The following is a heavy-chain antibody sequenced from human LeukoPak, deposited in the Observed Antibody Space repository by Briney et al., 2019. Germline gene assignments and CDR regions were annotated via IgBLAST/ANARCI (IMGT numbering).Heavy chain of an antibody. V-gene: IGHV1-69*02. CDR2: IIPILGIA. Sequence: ASVKVSCKAPVGTFSSYTISWVRQAPGQGLEWMGRIIPILGIANYAQKFQGRVTITADKSTSTAYMELSSLRSEDTAVYYCSCIAAAGTVDYWGQGTLVTVSS. CDR1: VGTFSSYT. J-gene: IGHJ4*02. CDR3: SCIAAAGTVDY. D-gene: IGHD6-13*01.